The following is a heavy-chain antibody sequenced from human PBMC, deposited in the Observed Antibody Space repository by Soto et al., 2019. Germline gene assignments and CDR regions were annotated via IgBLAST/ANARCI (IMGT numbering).Heavy chain of an antibody. V-gene: IGHV1-46*01. CDR3: ARARVVAADN. J-gene: IGHJ4*02. CDR2: INPSGGST. Sequence: QVQLVQSGAEVKKPGASVKVSCKASGYTFTSYYMHCVRQAPGQGLEWMGIINPSGGSTSYAQKFQGRVTMTKDTSTSTVYIELSSLSSEDTAVYYCARARVVAADNWGQGTLVTVSS. D-gene: IGHD2-15*01. CDR1: GYTFTSYY.